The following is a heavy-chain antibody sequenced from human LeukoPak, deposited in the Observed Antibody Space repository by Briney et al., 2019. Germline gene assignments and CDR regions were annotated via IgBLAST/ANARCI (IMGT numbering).Heavy chain of an antibody. Sequence: GGSLRLSCAASGFTFSSYSMNWVRQAPGMGLEWISYISSSSSTIYYADSVKGRFTISRDNAKNSLYLQMNSLRAEDTAVYYCAREDRAYPDWGQGTLVTVSS. V-gene: IGHV3-48*01. CDR1: GFTFSSYS. CDR2: ISSSSSTI. CDR3: AREDRAYPD. J-gene: IGHJ4*02.